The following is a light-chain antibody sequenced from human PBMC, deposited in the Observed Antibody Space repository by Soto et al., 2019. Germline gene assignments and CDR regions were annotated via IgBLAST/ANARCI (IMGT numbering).Light chain of an antibody. Sequence: EILMTQSPATLPVSPGERATLSCRASQSVSANLAWYQHKPGQAPRLLIYGTSTRATGIPARFSGSGSGTHFILSISILQSEDFAIYYCQQYSDWPRTFGHGTKVEIK. CDR3: QQYSDWPRT. J-gene: IGKJ1*01. CDR1: QSVSAN. V-gene: IGKV3-15*01. CDR2: GTS.